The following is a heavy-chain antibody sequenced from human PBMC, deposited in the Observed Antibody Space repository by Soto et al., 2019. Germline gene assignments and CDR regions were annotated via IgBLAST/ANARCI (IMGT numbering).Heavy chain of an antibody. CDR1: GFTFSSYA. CDR3: ARGQQWLAWADF. J-gene: IGHJ4*02. Sequence: QVQLVESGGGVVQPGRSLRLSCAASGFTFSSYAMHWVRQAPGKGLEWVAVISYDGSNKYYADSVKGRFTISRDNSKNTLYLQVNSLRGEDTAVYYCARGQQWLAWADFWGQGSPVTVSS. V-gene: IGHV3-30-3*01. CDR2: ISYDGSNK. D-gene: IGHD6-19*01.